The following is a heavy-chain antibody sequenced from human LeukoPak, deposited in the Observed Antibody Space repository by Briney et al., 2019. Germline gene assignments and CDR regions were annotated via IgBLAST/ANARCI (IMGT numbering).Heavy chain of an antibody. Sequence: PSETLSLTCTVSGGSISSSSYYWGWIRQPPGKGLEWIGYIYYTGSTNYHPSLKSRVTISVDTSKNQLSLKVSSVTAADTAVYYCARHRSGGGSYDYWGQGTLVTVSS. CDR1: GGSISSSSYY. D-gene: IGHD6-19*01. J-gene: IGHJ4*02. CDR3: ARHRSGGGSYDY. CDR2: IYYTGST. V-gene: IGHV4-61*05.